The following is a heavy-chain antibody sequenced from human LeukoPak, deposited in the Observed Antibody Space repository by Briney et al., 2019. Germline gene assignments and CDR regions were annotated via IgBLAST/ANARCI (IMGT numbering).Heavy chain of an antibody. D-gene: IGHD2-2*01. J-gene: IGHJ4*02. CDR3: ARHKMKGYCSSTSCSGPFDY. Sequence: PGGSLRLSCAASGFTFSSYWMSWVRQAPGKGLEWVAHIKQVGSEKYYVDSVKGRFTISRDNSKNSLYLQMNSLRAEDTAVYYCARHKMKGYCSSTSCSGPFDYWGQGTLVTVSS. V-gene: IGHV3-7*01. CDR1: GFTFSSYW. CDR2: IKQVGSEK.